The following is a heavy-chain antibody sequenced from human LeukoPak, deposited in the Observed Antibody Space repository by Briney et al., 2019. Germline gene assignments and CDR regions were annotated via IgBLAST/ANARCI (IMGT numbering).Heavy chain of an antibody. D-gene: IGHD3-9*01. Sequence: SVKVSCKASGGTFSSYAISWVRQAPGQGLEWMGGINPIFGTANYAQKFQGRVTITADESTSTAYMELSSLRSEDTVVYYCARELTGYFDWLLPYNYGMDVWGQGTTVTVSS. CDR3: ARELTGYFDWLLPYNYGMDV. V-gene: IGHV1-69*01. CDR2: INPIFGTA. J-gene: IGHJ6*02. CDR1: GGTFSSYA.